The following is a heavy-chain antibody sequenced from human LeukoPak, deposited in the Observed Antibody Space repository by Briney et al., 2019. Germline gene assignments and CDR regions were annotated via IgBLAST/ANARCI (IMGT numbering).Heavy chain of an antibody. CDR1: GFTFSSYS. V-gene: IGHV3-21*01. Sequence: GGSLRLSCAASGFTFSSYSMNWVRQAPGKGLEWVSSISSSSSYIYYADSVKGRFTISRDNAKNSLYLQMNSLRAEDTAVCYCAREPPDCSSTSCYGAYGMDVWGQGTTVTVSS. CDR3: AREPPDCSSTSCYGAYGMDV. D-gene: IGHD2-2*01. CDR2: ISSSSSYI. J-gene: IGHJ6*02.